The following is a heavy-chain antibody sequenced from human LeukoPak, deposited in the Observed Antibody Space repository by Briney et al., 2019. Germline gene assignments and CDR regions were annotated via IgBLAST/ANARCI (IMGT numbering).Heavy chain of an antibody. CDR1: GSTFSSYA. D-gene: IGHD6-19*01. J-gene: IGHJ4*02. Sequence: GQSLRLSCAASGSTFSSYAMSCVRQPEGKGLEWVSGIGARGANTYYRNSVAGRFTISRANYNSTLYLQMDTLRAEDTAVYYCARDVISSGWYWGFDYWGQGTLVTVSS. CDR3: ARDVISSGWYWGFDY. CDR2: IGARGANT. V-gene: IGHV3-23*01.